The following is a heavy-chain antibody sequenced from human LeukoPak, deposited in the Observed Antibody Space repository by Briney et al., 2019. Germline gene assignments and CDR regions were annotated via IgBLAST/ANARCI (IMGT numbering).Heavy chain of an antibody. V-gene: IGHV3-23*01. J-gene: IGHJ3*02. CDR3: AKDLYDFWSGYYSIVAGALGAFDI. CDR2: ISGSGGST. Sequence: GGSLRLSCAASGFTFSSYAMSWVRQAPGKGLEWVSAISGSGGSTYYADSVKGRFTISRDNSKNTLYLQMNSLRAEDTAVYYCAKDLYDFWSGYYSIVAGALGAFDIWGQGTMVTVSS. D-gene: IGHD3-3*01. CDR1: GFTFSSYA.